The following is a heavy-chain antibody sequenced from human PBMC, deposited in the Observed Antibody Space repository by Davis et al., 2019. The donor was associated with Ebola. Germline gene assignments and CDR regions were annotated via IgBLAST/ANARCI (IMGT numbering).Heavy chain of an antibody. Sequence: AAPVKVSCKASGYTFTNYYMHWVRQAPGQGLEWMGWISAYNGNTNYAQKLQGRVTMTTDTSTRTAYMELRSLRSDDTAVYYCARDHRIVAHGTPFDYWGQGTLVTVSS. CDR3: ARDHRIVAHGTPFDY. D-gene: IGHD6-13*01. CDR2: ISAYNGNT. CDR1: GYTFTNYY. V-gene: IGHV1-18*04. J-gene: IGHJ4*02.